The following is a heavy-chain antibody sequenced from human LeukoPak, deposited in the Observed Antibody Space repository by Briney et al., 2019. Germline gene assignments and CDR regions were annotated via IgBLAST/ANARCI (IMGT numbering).Heavy chain of an antibody. Sequence: SETLSLTCAVYVGSFSGYYWSWIRQPPGKGLEWIGEINHSGSTNYNPSLRSRVTTSVDPSKNQVSLKVTSVTAADTAVYYCARVNYHDSGGSYWWFDPWGQGTLVTVSS. V-gene: IGHV4-34*01. D-gene: IGHD3-22*01. CDR1: VGSFSGYY. CDR3: ARVNYHDSGGSYWWFDP. CDR2: INHSGST. J-gene: IGHJ5*02.